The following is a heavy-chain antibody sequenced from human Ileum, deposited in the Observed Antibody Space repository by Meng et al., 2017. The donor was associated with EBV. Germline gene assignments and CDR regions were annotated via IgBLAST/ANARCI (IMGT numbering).Heavy chain of an antibody. CDR2: INTNTGKP. Sequence: QVQLVQSGSELKKPGASVRISCKASGYTFTTDGMNWVRQAPGQGLEWMGWINTNTGKPTYAQALTGRFVFSLDTSVSTAYLQISSLKAKDTAVYYCARDSEAAGYWGQGTLVTVSS. J-gene: IGHJ4*02. D-gene: IGHD6-25*01. CDR1: GYTFTTDG. CDR3: ARDSEAAGY. V-gene: IGHV7-4-1*02.